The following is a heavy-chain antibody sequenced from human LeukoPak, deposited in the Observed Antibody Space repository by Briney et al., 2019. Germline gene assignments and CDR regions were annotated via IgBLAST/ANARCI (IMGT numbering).Heavy chain of an antibody. CDR1: GYSFTSYW. CDR2: IDPSDSYT. Sequence: GESLLISCQGSGYSFTSYWISWVRQMPGKGLEWMGRIDPSDSYTNYSPSFQGHVTISADKSISTAYLQWSSLKASDTAMYYCARSPSPYDSSGYYYENYWGQGTLVTVSS. J-gene: IGHJ4*02. V-gene: IGHV5-10-1*01. D-gene: IGHD3-22*01. CDR3: ARSPSPYDSSGYYYENY.